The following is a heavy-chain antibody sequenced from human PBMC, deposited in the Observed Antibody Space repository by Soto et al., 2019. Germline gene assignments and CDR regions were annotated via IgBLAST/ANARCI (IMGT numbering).Heavy chain of an antibody. CDR2: IIPIFGTA. D-gene: IGHD2-15*01. CDR1: GGTFSRYA. Sequence: ASVKVSCKASGGTFSRYAISWVRRAPGQGLEWMGGIIPIFGTANYAQKFQGRVTITADESTSTAYMELSSLRSEDTAVYYCARVGVAAYYGMDVWGPGTTVTV. CDR3: ARVGVAAYYGMDV. V-gene: IGHV1-69*13. J-gene: IGHJ6*02.